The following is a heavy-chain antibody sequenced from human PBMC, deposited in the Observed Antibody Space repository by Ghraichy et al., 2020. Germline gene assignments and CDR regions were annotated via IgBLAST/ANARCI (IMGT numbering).Heavy chain of an antibody. V-gene: IGHV3-15*01. CDR1: GVTVSHAW. CDR3: TTGPVEGG. J-gene: IGHJ3*01. CDR2: ILTTTEGGRT. Sequence: ETLSLTCAASGVTVSHAWMTWVRRAPGKGLEWVGRILTTTEGGRTDYPAPVIGRFTVSRDDSKNTLYLQMNSLITEDTAVYYCTTGPVEGGWGQGTTVTVSS.